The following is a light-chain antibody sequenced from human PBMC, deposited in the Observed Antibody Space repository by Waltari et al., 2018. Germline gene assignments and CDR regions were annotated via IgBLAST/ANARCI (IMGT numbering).Light chain of an antibody. J-gene: IGLJ1*01. CDR2: RND. Sequence: QSILTQPPPASGAPGQRVTIPSTGSDSNIGRHHVNWYQNPPGTAPKPVIDRNDQRPSGVPGRFSASTSGTSASLAISGLRSEDEADYYCAAWDDTLSGYVFGPGTRVSVL. V-gene: IGLV1-47*01. CDR3: AAWDDTLSGYV. CDR1: DSNIGRHH.